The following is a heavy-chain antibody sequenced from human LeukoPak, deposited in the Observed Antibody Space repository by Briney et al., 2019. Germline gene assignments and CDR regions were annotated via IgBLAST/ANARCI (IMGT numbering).Heavy chain of an antibody. D-gene: IGHD6-13*01. Sequence: SESLSLTCTVSGGSISSYYWSWIRQPPGKGLEWIGSTYYSGSTNYNPSLKSRVTISVDTSKNQFSLKLSSVTAADTAVYCCASEKQLVIDYWGQGTLVTVSS. V-gene: IGHV4-59*01. CDR1: GGSISSYY. CDR2: TYYSGST. CDR3: ASEKQLVIDY. J-gene: IGHJ4*02.